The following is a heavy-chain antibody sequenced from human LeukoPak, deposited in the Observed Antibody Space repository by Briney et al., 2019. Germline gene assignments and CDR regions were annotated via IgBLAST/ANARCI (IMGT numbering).Heavy chain of an antibody. Sequence: PGGSLRLSCAASGFNFSSYGMHWVRQAPGKGLEWVAVISYDGSNKYYADSVKGRFTISRDNSKNTLYLQMNSLRAEDTAVYYCAKAQLMWELLGVVDYWGQGTLVTVSS. CDR1: GFNFSSYG. CDR2: ISYDGSNK. D-gene: IGHD1-26*01. J-gene: IGHJ4*02. CDR3: AKAQLMWELLGVVDY. V-gene: IGHV3-30*18.